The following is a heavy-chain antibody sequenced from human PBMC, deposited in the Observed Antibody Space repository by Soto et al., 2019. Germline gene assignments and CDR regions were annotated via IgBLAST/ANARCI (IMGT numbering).Heavy chain of an antibody. CDR3: ARHVRYFAWQYFYYFDY. D-gene: IGHD3-9*01. V-gene: IGHV4-39*01. J-gene: IGHJ4*02. CDR1: GGSISSSSYY. CDR2: MYYSGRT. Sequence: QLQLQESGPGLVKPSETLSLTCTVSGGSISSSSYYWGWIRQPPGKVLEWIGSMYYSGRTYYNPSLNSRVTISVDTSKTQFSLKLSSVTAADTAVYYCARHVRYFAWQYFYYFDYWGQGTLVTVSS.